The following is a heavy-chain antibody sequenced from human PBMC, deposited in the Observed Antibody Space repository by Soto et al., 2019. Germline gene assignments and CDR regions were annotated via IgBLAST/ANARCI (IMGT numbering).Heavy chain of an antibody. CDR3: ARDSSTTNPV. CDR1: GYTFTDYD. Sequence: QVQLVQSGAEVRRPGTSVMVSCKTSGYTFTDYDINWVRQATGQGLEWMGWMNPNSGNTGYAQKFQGRVSMTRNTATSTAYMELSSLRSDDTAIYYCARDSSTTNPVWGPETMVTVSS. D-gene: IGHD2-2*01. CDR2: MNPNSGNT. V-gene: IGHV1-8*01. J-gene: IGHJ3*01.